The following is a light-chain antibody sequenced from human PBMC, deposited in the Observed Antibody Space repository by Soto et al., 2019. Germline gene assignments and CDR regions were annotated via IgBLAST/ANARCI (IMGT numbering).Light chain of an antibody. CDR1: QSVSND. J-gene: IGKJ1*01. V-gene: IGKV3-15*01. CDR3: QQYNNWPPWT. Sequence: EMVLTQSPGTLSLSPGDRATLSCRASQSVSNDYVAWVQQKPGQTPRLLIYRASTRATGIPARFSGSGSGTEFTLTISSLQSEDFAVYYCQQYNNWPPWTFGQGTKVDIK. CDR2: RAS.